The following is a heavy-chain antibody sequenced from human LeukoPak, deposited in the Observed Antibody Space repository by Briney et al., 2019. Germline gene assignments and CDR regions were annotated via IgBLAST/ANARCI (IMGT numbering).Heavy chain of an antibody. J-gene: IGHJ3*02. Sequence: SETLSLTCTVSGDSVSNYYWSWIRQPPGKGLEWIGGIHYSGSANYNPSLKSRVTISVDTSKNQFSLNLGSVTAADTAAFYCARDYGDYVGAFDIWGQGTRVTVSS. CDR3: ARDYGDYVGAFDI. D-gene: IGHD4-17*01. CDR2: IHYSGSA. CDR1: GDSVSNYY. V-gene: IGHV4-59*02.